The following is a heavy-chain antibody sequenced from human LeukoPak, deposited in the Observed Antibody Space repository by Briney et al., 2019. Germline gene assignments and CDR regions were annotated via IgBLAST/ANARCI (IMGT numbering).Heavy chain of an antibody. V-gene: IGHV3-23*01. CDR2: ISGSGGST. CDR3: AKDSRLFIPVAGTVDY. Sequence: PGGSLRLSCAASGFTFSSYAMSWVRQSPGKGLEWVSAISGSGGSTYYADSVKGRFTISRDNSKNTLYLQMNSLRAEDTAVYYCAKDSRLFIPVAGTVDYWGQGTLVTVSS. CDR1: GFTFSSYA. J-gene: IGHJ4*02. D-gene: IGHD6-19*01.